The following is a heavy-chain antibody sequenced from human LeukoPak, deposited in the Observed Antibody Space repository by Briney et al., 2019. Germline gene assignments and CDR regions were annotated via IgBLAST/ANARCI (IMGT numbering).Heavy chain of an antibody. Sequence: PSETLSLTCTVSGGSINNYYWSWIRQPPGKGLEWIGYIYYSGTTRYNPSLKSRVTISVDTSKNHSSLEVNSVTAADTAVYYCARHDAVPYFSNGFDPWGQGTLVTVSS. J-gene: IGHJ5*02. V-gene: IGHV4-59*08. CDR3: ARHDAVPYFSNGFDP. CDR2: IYYSGTT. CDR1: GGSINNYY. D-gene: IGHD2-2*01.